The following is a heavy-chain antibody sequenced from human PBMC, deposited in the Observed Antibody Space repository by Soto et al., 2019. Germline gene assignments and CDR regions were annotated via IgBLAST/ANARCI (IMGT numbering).Heavy chain of an antibody. Sequence: SEILSLTCTVSGGSISSYYWSWIRQPPGKGLEWIGYIYYSGSTNYNPSLKSRVTISVDTSKNQFSLKLSSVTAADTAVYYCARRWGDAFDIWGQGTMVTVS. V-gene: IGHV4-59*08. J-gene: IGHJ3*02. D-gene: IGHD3-16*01. CDR2: IYYSGST. CDR1: GGSISSYY. CDR3: ARRWGDAFDI.